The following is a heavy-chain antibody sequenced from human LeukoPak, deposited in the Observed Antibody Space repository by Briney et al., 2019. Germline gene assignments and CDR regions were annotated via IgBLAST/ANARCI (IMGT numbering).Heavy chain of an antibody. CDR1: GGTFSSYA. D-gene: IGHD5-12*01. CDR3: ARNGYSSYYYYGMDV. Sequence: GASVKVSCKASGGTFSSYAISWVRQAPGQGLEWMGRIIPILGIANYAQKFQGRVTITADKSTSTAYMELSSLRSEDTAVYYCARNGYSSYYYYGMDVWGQGTTVTVSS. J-gene: IGHJ6*02. V-gene: IGHV1-69*04. CDR2: IIPILGIA.